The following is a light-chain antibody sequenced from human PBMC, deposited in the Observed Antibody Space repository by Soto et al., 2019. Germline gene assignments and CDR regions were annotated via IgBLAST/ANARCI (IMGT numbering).Light chain of an antibody. J-gene: IGLJ3*02. CDR2: EVS. V-gene: IGLV2-8*01. Sequence: QSALTQPPSASGSPGQSVTISCTGTSSDVGGYNYVSWYQQHPGKAPKLMIYEVSKRPSGVPDRFSGSKSGNTASLTISGLQAEDEADYFCCSYAQANSWVFGGGTKLTVL. CDR1: SSDVGGYNY. CDR3: CSYAQANSWV.